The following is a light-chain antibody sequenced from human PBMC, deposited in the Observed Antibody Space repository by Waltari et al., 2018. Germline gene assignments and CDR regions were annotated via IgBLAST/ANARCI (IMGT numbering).Light chain of an antibody. CDR1: QSVLHSSNNKNY. Sequence: DIVMNQSQDSLAVSVGERATITCKSSQSVLHSSNNKNYLAWYQQKPGQPPKLLIYWASTRESGVPDRFSGSGSGTDFTLTITSLQAEDVAVYHCQQYESSPRTFGQGTKVEI. CDR3: QQYESSPRT. CDR2: WAS. J-gene: IGKJ1*01. V-gene: IGKV4-1*01.